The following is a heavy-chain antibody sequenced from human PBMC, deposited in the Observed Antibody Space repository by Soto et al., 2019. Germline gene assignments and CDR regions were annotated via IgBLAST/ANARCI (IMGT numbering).Heavy chain of an antibody. CDR2: VYTGACDR. J-gene: IGHJ4*02. D-gene: IGHD6-25*01. V-gene: IGHV5-51*01. Sequence: GESLKISCKGSGYTFTSYWIAWVRQLPGKGLEWLGSVYTGACDRRDNPTFQGHVTMSVDKSSNTVYLQWSSLNASDTAMYYCARGGNQLEYWGQGVLVTVSS. CDR3: ARGGNQLEY. CDR1: GYTFTSYW.